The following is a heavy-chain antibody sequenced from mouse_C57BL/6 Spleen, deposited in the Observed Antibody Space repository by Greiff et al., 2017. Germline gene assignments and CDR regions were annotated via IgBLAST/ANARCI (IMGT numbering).Heavy chain of an antibody. CDR3: TRKDYYGSSYYFDY. D-gene: IGHD1-1*01. V-gene: IGHV1-5*01. CDR1: GYTFTSYW. Sequence: EVQLQQSGTVLARPGASVKMSCKTSGYTFTSYWMHWVKQRPGQGLEWIGAIYPGNSDTSYNQKFKGKAKLTAVTSASTAYMELSSLTNEDSAVYYCTRKDYYGSSYYFDYWGQGTTLTVSS. CDR2: IYPGNSDT. J-gene: IGHJ2*01.